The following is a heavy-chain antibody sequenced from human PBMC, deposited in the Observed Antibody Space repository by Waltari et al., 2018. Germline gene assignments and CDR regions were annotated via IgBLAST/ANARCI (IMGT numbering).Heavy chain of an antibody. CDR1: GYIFTTYW. CDR2: IYPGDADT. V-gene: IGHV5-51*01. J-gene: IGHJ6*03. Sequence: EVQLVQSGAEVKKPGXSLKISCXGSGYIFTTYWIXWVRQMPGKGLEWMGIIYPGDADTRYSPSFQGQVTISADKSINTAXLQWGSLKASDTAIYYCARHIAEAGDYYYYMDVWGKGTTVTVSS. D-gene: IGHD6-19*01. CDR3: ARHIAEAGDYYYYMDV.